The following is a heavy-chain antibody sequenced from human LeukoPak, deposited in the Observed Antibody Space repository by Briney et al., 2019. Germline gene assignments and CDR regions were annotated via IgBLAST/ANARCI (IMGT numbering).Heavy chain of an antibody. Sequence: GGSLRLSCAASGFTFSSYAMSWVRQAPGKGLEWVSAISGSGGSTYYADSVKGRFTISRDNSKNTLYLQVSSLRAADTALYYCAKVQEMSTVLPPFHYWGQGTLVTVSS. CDR1: GFTFSSYA. D-gene: IGHD5-24*01. CDR3: AKVQEMSTVLPPFHY. V-gene: IGHV3-23*01. CDR2: ISGSGGST. J-gene: IGHJ4*02.